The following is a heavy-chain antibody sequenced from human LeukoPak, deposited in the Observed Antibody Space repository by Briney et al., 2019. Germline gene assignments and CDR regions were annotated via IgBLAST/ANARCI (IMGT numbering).Heavy chain of an antibody. CDR2: ISYDGSNK. CDR3: AQDRGTWGSEYFQH. D-gene: IGHD3-10*01. Sequence: SLRLSCAASGFTFSSCRMRWVRQAPGKGLEWVALISYDGSNKFYAGSVKGRFTISRDNSKNTLYLQMNSLRTEDTAVYYCAQDRGTWGSEYFQHWGRGTLVTVSS. CDR1: GFTFSSCR. J-gene: IGHJ1*01. V-gene: IGHV3-30*18.